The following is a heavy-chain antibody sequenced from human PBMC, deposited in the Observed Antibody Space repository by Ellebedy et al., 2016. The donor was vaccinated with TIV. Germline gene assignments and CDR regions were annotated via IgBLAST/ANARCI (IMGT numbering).Heavy chain of an antibody. CDR2: IYYSGST. CDR3: ARVNSYGAY. D-gene: IGHD5-18*01. Sequence: SETLSLXCTVSGGSISSSSYYWGWIRQPPGKGLEWIGNIYYSGSTYYNPSLKSRITISVDTSKNQFSLKLSSVTAADTAVYYCARVNSYGAYWGQGTLVTVSS. J-gene: IGHJ4*02. CDR1: GGSISSSSYY. V-gene: IGHV4-39*07.